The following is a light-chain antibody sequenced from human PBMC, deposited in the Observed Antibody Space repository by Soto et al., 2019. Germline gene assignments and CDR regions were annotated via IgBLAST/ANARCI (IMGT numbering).Light chain of an antibody. Sequence: EIVLTQSPATLSLSPGERATLSCRASQSVSSYLAWYQQKPGQAPRLLIYDASNRVTGVPVRFSGSESGAEVPLPISSREPADFAVYYCQHRSNWPRWTFGQGTKVEIK. CDR3: QHRSNWPRWT. V-gene: IGKV3-11*01. J-gene: IGKJ1*01. CDR2: DAS. CDR1: QSVSSY.